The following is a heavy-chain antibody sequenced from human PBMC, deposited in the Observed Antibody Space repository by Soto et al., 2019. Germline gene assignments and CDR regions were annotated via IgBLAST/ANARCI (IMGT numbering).Heavy chain of an antibody. Sequence: ASVKVSCKASGYTFTSYDINWVRQATGQGLEWMGWMNPNSGNTGYAQKFQGRVTMTRNTSISTAYMELSSLRSEDTAVYYCARSRVPLDESYDYIWGRLPFDIWGQGTMVTVSS. D-gene: IGHD3-16*01. CDR1: GYTFTSYD. CDR3: ARSRVPLDESYDYIWGRLPFDI. CDR2: MNPNSGNT. V-gene: IGHV1-8*01. J-gene: IGHJ3*02.